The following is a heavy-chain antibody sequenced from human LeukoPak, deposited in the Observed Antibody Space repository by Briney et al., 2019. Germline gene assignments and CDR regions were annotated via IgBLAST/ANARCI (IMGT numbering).Heavy chain of an antibody. CDR2: ISGSGGST. Sequence: GGSLRLSCAASGFTFSSYAMSWVRQAPGKGLEWVSAISGSGGSTYYADSVKGRFTISRDNSKNTLYLQMNSLRAEDTAVYYCATVAPTAAMSSSGFDYWGQGTLVTVSS. V-gene: IGHV3-23*01. CDR3: ATVAPTAAMSSSGFDY. J-gene: IGHJ4*02. D-gene: IGHD2-2*01. CDR1: GFTFSSYA.